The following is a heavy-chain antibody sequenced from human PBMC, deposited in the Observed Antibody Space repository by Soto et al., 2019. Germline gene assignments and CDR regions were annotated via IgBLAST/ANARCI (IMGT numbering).Heavy chain of an antibody. D-gene: IGHD5-12*01. CDR1: GFTFSSYA. Sequence: EVQLLESGGGLVQPGGSLTLSCAASGFTFSSYAMNWVRQAPGKGLECVSTIIGSGVTAYYADSVKGRFTISRDNSKNTLYLHMNSLRAEDTAVYFCAKNSAATIRVGFDYWGQGTLVTVSS. V-gene: IGHV3-23*01. CDR3: AKNSAATIRVGFDY. J-gene: IGHJ4*02. CDR2: IIGSGVTA.